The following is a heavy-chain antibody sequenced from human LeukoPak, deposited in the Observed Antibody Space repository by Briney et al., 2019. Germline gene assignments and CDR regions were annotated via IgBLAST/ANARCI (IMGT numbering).Heavy chain of an antibody. CDR1: GFTLSSYS. D-gene: IGHD3-10*01. CDR2: ISSSSSYI. CDR3: GERETHHGSGSYYDY. J-gene: IGHJ4*02. V-gene: IGHV3-21*04. Sequence: GGSLILSCAASGFTLSSYSMNWVRQAPGKGLEWVSFISSSSSYIYYADSVKGRFTISRDNSKNMLYLQMNSLRAEDTAVYYCGERETHHGSGSYYDYWGQGTLVTVSS.